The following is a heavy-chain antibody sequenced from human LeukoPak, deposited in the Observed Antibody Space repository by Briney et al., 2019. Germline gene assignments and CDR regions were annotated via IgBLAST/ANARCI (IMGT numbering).Heavy chain of an antibody. J-gene: IGHJ5*02. V-gene: IGHV4-39*02. CDR3: ARAVIVVAAATQRNWFDP. CDR2: IYYSGST. D-gene: IGHD2-15*01. Sequence: SETLSLTCTVSGGSISSSSYYWGWIRQPPGKGLEWIGSIYYSGSTYYNPSLKSRVTISVDTSKNQFSLKLSSVTAADTAIYYCARAVIVVAAATQRNWFDPWGQGTLVTVSS. CDR1: GGSISSSSYY.